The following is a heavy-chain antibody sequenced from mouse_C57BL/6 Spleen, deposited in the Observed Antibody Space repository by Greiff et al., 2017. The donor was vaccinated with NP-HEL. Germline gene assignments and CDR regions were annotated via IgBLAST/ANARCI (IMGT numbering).Heavy chain of an antibody. V-gene: IGHV1-64*01. CDR3: ARGGLYYYGSSFPWFAY. CDR1: GYTFTSYW. D-gene: IGHD1-1*01. J-gene: IGHJ3*01. CDR2: IHPNSGST. Sequence: QVQLQQPGAELVKPGASVQLSCKASGYTFTSYWMHWVKQRPGQGLEWIGMIHPNSGSTNYNEKFKSKATLTVDKSSSTAYMQLSSLTSEDSAVYYCARGGLYYYGSSFPWFAYWGQGTLVTVSA.